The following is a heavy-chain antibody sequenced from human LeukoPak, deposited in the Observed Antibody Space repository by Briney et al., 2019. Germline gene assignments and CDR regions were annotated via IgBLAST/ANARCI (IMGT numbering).Heavy chain of an antibody. Sequence: RGSLRLSCAASGFTFSDYYMSWLRQAPGKGLEWVSYISSSGSTIYYADSVKGRFTISRDNAKNSLYLQMNSLRAEDTAVYYCARVKLRFLEWAGMDVWGQGTTVTVSS. CDR3: ARVKLRFLEWAGMDV. V-gene: IGHV3-11*01. CDR2: ISSSGSTI. CDR1: GFTFSDYY. J-gene: IGHJ6*02. D-gene: IGHD3-3*01.